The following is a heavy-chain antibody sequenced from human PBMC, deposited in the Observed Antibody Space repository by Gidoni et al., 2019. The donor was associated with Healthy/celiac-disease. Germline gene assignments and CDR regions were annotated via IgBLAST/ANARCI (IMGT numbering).Heavy chain of an antibody. CDR1: GGSFSGYY. J-gene: IGHJ5*02. Sequence: QVQLQQWGAGLLKPSATLSLTCAVYGGSFSGYYWSWIRQPPGKGLEWIGEINHSGSTNYNPSLKSRVTISVDTSKNQFSLKLSSVTAADTAVYYCARSGSYGWFDPWGQGTLVTVSS. D-gene: IGHD1-26*01. CDR2: INHSGST. CDR3: ARSGSYGWFDP. V-gene: IGHV4-34*01.